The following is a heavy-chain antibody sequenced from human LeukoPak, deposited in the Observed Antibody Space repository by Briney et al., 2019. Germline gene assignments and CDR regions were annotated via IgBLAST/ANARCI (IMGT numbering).Heavy chain of an antibody. D-gene: IGHD5-18*01. Sequence: GASVKVSCKASGYTFTSYAMNWVRQAPGQGLEWMGWINTNTGNPTYAQGFTGRFVFSLDTSVSTAYLQISSLKAEDTAVYYCARDPPRTDTAMVTITDYWGQGTLVTVSS. CDR2: INTNTGNP. V-gene: IGHV7-4-1*02. J-gene: IGHJ4*02. CDR1: GYTFTSYA. CDR3: ARDPPRTDTAMVTITDY.